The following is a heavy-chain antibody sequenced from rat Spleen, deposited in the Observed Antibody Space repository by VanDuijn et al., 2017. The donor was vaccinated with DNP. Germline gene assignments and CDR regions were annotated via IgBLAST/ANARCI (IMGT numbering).Heavy chain of an antibody. J-gene: IGHJ2*01. CDR2: TNYAGGST. CDR1: GFTFSDYY. V-gene: IGHV5-22*01. Sequence: EVQLVESGGGLVQPGRSLKLSCAASGFTFSDYYMAWVRQTPTKGLEWVAYTNYAGGSTYNGDSVKGRFTISRDNAKSTLYLQINSLRSEDMATYYCXRHVLXLRVWDYWGQGVMVTVSS. CDR3: XRHVLXLRVWDY. D-gene: IGHD1-4*01.